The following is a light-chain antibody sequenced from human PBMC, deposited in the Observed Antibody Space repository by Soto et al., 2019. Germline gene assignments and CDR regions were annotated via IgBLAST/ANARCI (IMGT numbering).Light chain of an antibody. V-gene: IGLV2-14*01. CDR2: EVT. J-gene: IGLJ1*01. Sequence: QSVLPQPASVSGSPGQSIAISCTGTSSDVGGYNFVSWYQQHPDKAPKLIVYEVTHRPSGVSNRFSGSKSGNTASLTISGLQGEDEADYYCSSLSGGNIRVFGTGTKVTVL. CDR3: SSLSGGNIRV. CDR1: SSDVGGYNF.